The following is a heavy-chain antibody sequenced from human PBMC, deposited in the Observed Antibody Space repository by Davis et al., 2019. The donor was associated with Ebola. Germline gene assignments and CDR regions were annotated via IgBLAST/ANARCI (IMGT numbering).Heavy chain of an antibody. V-gene: IGHV3-23*01. Sequence: GESLKISCAASGFTFSSYAMSWVRQAPGKGLEWVSAISGSGGSTYYADSVKGRFTISRDNSKNMLYLQMNSLRAEDTAVYYCAKGPSPGYYWGQGTLVTVSS. CDR3: AKGPSPGYY. D-gene: IGHD7-27*01. CDR1: GFTFSSYA. J-gene: IGHJ4*02. CDR2: ISGSGGST.